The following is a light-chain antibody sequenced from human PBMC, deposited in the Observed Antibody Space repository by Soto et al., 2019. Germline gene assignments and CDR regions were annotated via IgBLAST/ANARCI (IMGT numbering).Light chain of an antibody. Sequence: DIQMTQSPSTLSASVGDRVTITCRASQSISSWLAWYQQKPGKAPKLLIYKAFSLESGVPSRFRGSGSGTEFILTISSLQPDDFATYYCQQYNSSFLTFGGGTKVEIK. V-gene: IGKV1-5*03. CDR1: QSISSW. CDR3: QQYNSSFLT. J-gene: IGKJ4*01. CDR2: KAF.